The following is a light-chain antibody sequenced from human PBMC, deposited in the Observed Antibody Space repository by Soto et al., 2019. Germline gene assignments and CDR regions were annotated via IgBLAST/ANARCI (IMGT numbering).Light chain of an antibody. V-gene: IGLV3-1*01. CDR3: QVWDSSTAV. CDR2: QNT. J-gene: IGLJ1*01. CDR1: KLGDKF. Sequence: SYELTQPPSVSVSPGQTASITCSGDKLGDKFASWYQQKPGQSPVLVIYQNTKRPSGIPERFSGSNSGNTATLTISGTQTMDEADYYCQVWDSSTAVFGTGTKLTVL.